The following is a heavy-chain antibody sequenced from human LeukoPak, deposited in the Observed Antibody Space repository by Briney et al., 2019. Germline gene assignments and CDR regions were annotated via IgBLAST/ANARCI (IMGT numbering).Heavy chain of an antibody. D-gene: IGHD4-11*01. Sequence: GASVKVSCKASGYTFTSYDINWVRQATGQGLEWMGWMNPNSGNTGYAQKFQGRVTMTRNTSISTAYMELSSLRSEDTAVYYCARGPLLSNQFDPWGQGTLVTVSS. V-gene: IGHV1-8*01. CDR1: GYTFTSYD. CDR2: MNPNSGNT. CDR3: ARGPLLSNQFDP. J-gene: IGHJ5*02.